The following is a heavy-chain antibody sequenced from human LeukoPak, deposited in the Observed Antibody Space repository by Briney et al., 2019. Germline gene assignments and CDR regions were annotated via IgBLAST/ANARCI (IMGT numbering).Heavy chain of an antibody. V-gene: IGHV4-31*03. Sequence: SETLSLTCTVSGDSISSGGYYWSWIRQHPGKGLEWIGCIYYTGTTYYNTSLKSRVTISVDTSKNQFSLKLSSVTAADTAVYYCARVRRAVVGATPYYFDYWGQGTLVTVSS. J-gene: IGHJ4*02. CDR3: ARVRRAVVGATPYYFDY. CDR2: IYYTGTT. D-gene: IGHD1-26*01. CDR1: GDSISSGGYY.